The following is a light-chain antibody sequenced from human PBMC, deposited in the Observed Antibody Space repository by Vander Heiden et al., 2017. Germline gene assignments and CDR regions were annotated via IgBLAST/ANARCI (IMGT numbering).Light chain of an antibody. Sequence: QSALTQPPSVSGSPGPSVTISCTGTSSDVGGYNYVSWYQQHPGKAPKLMIYDVSERPSGVPDRFSGSKSGNTASLTISGLQAEDEADYYCCSYAGSYTWVFGGGTKLTVL. V-gene: IGLV2-11*01. J-gene: IGLJ3*02. CDR1: SSDVGGYNY. CDR2: DVS. CDR3: CSYAGSYTWV.